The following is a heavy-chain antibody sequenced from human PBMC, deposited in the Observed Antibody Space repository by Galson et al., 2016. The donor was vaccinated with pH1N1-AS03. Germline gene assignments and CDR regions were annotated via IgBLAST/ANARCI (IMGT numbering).Heavy chain of an antibody. CDR2: ITGRGSPR. D-gene: IGHD3-16*01. CDR1: GFTFSKFE. CDR3: AKDSGFYRNAFDI. V-gene: IGHV3-48*03. Sequence: SLRLSCAASGFTFSKFEMNWVRQAPGKGLEWISYITGRGSPRYYADSVKGRFTISRDNAKNSLYLQMNSLRAEDTALYYCAKDSGFYRNAFDIWGQGTLVSVSS. J-gene: IGHJ4*02.